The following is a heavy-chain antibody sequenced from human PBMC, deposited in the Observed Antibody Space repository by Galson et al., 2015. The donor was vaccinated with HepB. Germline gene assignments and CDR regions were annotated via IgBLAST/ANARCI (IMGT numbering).Heavy chain of an antibody. CDR2: INPSGGST. CDR3: ARVAHNYGDFPDF. D-gene: IGHD4-17*01. CDR1: GYTFTTYH. J-gene: IGHJ4*02. V-gene: IGHV1-46*01. Sequence: SVKVSCKASGYTFTTYHMHWVRQVSGQGLEWMGIINPSGGSTRYAQKFQGRVTVTRDTSTSTVYMELRSLRSEDTAVYYCARVAHNYGDFPDFWGQGTLVTVSS.